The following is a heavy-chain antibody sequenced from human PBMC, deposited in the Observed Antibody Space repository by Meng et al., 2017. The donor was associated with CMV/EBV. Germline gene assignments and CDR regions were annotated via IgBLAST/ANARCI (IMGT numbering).Heavy chain of an antibody. CDR3: ARVQVRGEMATPAGY. Sequence: GEVWMSGAEVKNPGPSGKVSCKASGYTFTGYYMHWVRQAPGQGLEWLGWINPNRGGTNYAQKLQGRVTMTRDTSISTAYMELSRLRSDDTAVYYCARVQVRGEMATPAGYWGQGTLVTVSS. CDR1: GYTFTGYY. D-gene: IGHD5-24*01. V-gene: IGHV1-2*02. J-gene: IGHJ4*02. CDR2: INPNRGGT.